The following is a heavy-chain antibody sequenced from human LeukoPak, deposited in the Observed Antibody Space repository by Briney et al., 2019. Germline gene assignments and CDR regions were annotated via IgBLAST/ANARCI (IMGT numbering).Heavy chain of an antibody. D-gene: IGHD3-22*01. Sequence: GGSVILSCAASGFTFSSYWMSWVRQAPGKGLEWVANIKQDGSEKYYVDSVMGRFTISRDNAKNSLYLQMNSLRAEDTAVYYCASKPSAGDSSGYYLNYWGQGTLVTVSS. CDR3: ASKPSAGDSSGYYLNY. J-gene: IGHJ4*02. CDR2: IKQDGSEK. CDR1: GFTFSSYW. V-gene: IGHV3-7*01.